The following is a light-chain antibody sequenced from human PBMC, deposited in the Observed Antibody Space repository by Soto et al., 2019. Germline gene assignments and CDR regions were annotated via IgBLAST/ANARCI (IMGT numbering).Light chain of an antibody. CDR1: QSISRY. Sequence: DIPMTQSPSSLSASVGDRVTITCRASQSISRYLNWYQQKPGKAPNLLIYAASSLQSGVPSRFTGSGPGTDFTLTITSLQPEDFATYFCQQTFSTPFTFGPGTRVDIK. J-gene: IGKJ3*01. CDR3: QQTFSTPFT. V-gene: IGKV1-39*01. CDR2: AAS.